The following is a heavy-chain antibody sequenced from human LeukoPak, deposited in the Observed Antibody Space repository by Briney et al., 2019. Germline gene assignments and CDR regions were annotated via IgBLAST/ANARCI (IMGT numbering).Heavy chain of an antibody. Sequence: GGSLRLTCAASGFSFSDYAMNWVCQAPGKGPEWVSVIRGGGATTLYADSVKGRFTISRDDAQNTLFLQMNSLGADDTALYYCAKGAYNSNWYLFDAWGQGALVTVSS. CDR1: GFSFSDYA. D-gene: IGHD6-13*01. CDR2: IRGGGATT. J-gene: IGHJ5*02. CDR3: AKGAYNSNWYLFDA. V-gene: IGHV3-23*01.